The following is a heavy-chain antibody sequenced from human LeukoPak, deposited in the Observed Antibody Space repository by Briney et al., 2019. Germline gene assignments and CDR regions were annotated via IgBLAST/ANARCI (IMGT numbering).Heavy chain of an antibody. Sequence: GGSLRLSCAASGFTVSTNYMSWVRQAPGKGLEWVSVIYSSGSTYYADSVKGRFTISRDNSKNTLHLQMNTLRAADTAVYYCAIKASVLRFLEWSFDYWGREPWSPSPQ. V-gene: IGHV3-53*01. CDR3: AIKASVLRFLEWSFDY. J-gene: IGHJ4*02. CDR1: GFTVSTNY. CDR2: IYSSGST. D-gene: IGHD3-3*01.